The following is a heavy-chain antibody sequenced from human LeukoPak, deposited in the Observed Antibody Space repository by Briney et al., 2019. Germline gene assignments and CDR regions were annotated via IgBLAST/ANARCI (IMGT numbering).Heavy chain of an antibody. CDR3: ARAGWLQHYYFDY. Sequence: EASVKVSCKASGDTFSNYAISWVRQAPGQGLEWMGGIIPIVGTANYPQNFHGRVTITADTSTSTAYMELSSLRSEDTAVYYCARAGWLQHYYFDYWGQGTLVTVSS. CDR2: IIPIVGTA. CDR1: GDTFSNYA. V-gene: IGHV1-69*06. J-gene: IGHJ4*02. D-gene: IGHD5-24*01.